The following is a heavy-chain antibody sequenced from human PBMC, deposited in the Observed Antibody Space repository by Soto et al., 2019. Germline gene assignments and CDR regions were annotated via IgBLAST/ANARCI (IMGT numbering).Heavy chain of an antibody. CDR3: AKIGYCSGGSCSGYYYMDV. D-gene: IGHD2-15*01. V-gene: IGHV3-48*01. Sequence: GESLKISCAASGFTFSSYSMNWVRQAPGKGLEWVSYISSSSSTIYYADSVKGRFTISRDNAKNSLYLQMNSLRAEDTAVYYCAKIGYCSGGSCSGYYYMDVWGKGTTVTVSS. CDR2: ISSSSSTI. J-gene: IGHJ6*03. CDR1: GFTFSSYS.